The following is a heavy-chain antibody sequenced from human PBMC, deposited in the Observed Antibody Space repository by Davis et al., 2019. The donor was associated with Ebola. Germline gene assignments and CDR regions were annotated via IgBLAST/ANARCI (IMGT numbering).Heavy chain of an antibody. D-gene: IGHD2-21*01. Sequence: GGSLRLSCAASGFTFSSYRMNWVSQAPGKGMEWVSLISGDGNSAFYADSVKGRFTISRDNSRNSLYLQMNSLRTEDSAFYYCAKDMHKTYYYGMDVWGQGTTVTVSS. CDR2: ISGDGNSA. J-gene: IGHJ6*02. CDR1: GFTFSSYR. CDR3: AKDMHKTYYYGMDV. V-gene: IGHV3-43*02.